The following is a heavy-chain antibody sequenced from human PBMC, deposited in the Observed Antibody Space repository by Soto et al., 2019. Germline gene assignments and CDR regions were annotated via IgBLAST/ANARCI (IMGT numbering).Heavy chain of an antibody. CDR1: GFTFTSSA. CDR2: IVVGSGNT. D-gene: IGHD2-15*01. CDR3: AAMKVVVAATRLHYYGMDV. J-gene: IGHJ6*02. Sequence: SVKVSCKASGFTFTSSAVQWVRQARGQRLEWIGWIVVGSGNTNYAQKFQERVTITRDMSTSTAYMELSSLRSEDTAVYYCAAMKVVVAATRLHYYGMDVWGQGTTVT. V-gene: IGHV1-58*01.